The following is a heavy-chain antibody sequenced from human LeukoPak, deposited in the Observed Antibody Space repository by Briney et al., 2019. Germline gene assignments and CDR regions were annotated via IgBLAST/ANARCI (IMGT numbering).Heavy chain of an antibody. CDR2: IDTTTGNP. D-gene: IGHD3-10*01. CDR3: VRGTPTPGMDY. Sequence: ASVKVSCKASGYPFSAHFELGATGPGQGLEWMGNIDTTTGNPRYAQDFTGRFVFPLDTSVSTAYLQITSLKADDTAAYYCVRGTPTPGMDYWGQGTQVTVPS. J-gene: IGHJ4*02. CDR1: GYPFSAH. V-gene: IGHV7-4-1*02.